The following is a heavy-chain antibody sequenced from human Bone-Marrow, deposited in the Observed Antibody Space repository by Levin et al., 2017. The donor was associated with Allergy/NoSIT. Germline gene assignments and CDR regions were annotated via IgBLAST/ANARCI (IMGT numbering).Heavy chain of an antibody. CDR2: ITWNSAKI. D-gene: IGHD5-12*01. CDR3: ARDIASGYFLAFGY. CDR1: GFTFDDYA. V-gene: IGHV3-9*01. J-gene: IGHJ4*02. Sequence: SLKISCAASGFTFDDYAMHWVRQIPGKGLEWVSGITWNSAKIAYGDSFKGRFTISRDNAKNSLDLQMNSLRPEDTALYYCARDIASGYFLAFGYWGQGALVTVSS.